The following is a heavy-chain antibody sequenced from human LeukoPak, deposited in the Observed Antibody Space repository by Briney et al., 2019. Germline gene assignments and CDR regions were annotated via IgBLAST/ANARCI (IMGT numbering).Heavy chain of an antibody. J-gene: IGHJ4*02. CDR3: ARGGATGGRFEN. Sequence: GRSLRLSCVAAGFSYDVQTKSWVGQASVKGLEWVASMREDGREIHYVDPVKGRFTISRDNPKNSLYLQMNSLRAEDTAVYYCARGGATGGRFENWRQLTLVSVSS. CDR1: GFSYDVQT. V-gene: IGHV3-7*01. D-gene: IGHD1-26*01. CDR2: MREDGREI.